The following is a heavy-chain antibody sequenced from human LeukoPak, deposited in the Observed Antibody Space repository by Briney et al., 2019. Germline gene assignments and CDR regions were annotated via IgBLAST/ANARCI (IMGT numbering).Heavy chain of an antibody. D-gene: IGHD3-16*01. CDR2: IIPILGIA. V-gene: IGHV1-69*04. CDR3: ATDLKGMITFGGAVN. CDR1: GGTFSSYA. J-gene: IGHJ4*02. Sequence: SVKVSCKASGGTFSSYAISWVRQAPGQGLEWMGRIIPILGIANYAQKFQGRVTITADKSTSTAYMELSSLRSEDTAVYYCATDLKGMITFGGAVNWGQGTLVTVSS.